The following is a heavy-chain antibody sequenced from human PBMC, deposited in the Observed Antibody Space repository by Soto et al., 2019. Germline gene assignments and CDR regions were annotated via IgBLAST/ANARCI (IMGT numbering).Heavy chain of an antibody. CDR1: GGSISSGDYY. CDR2: IYYSGST. CDR3: ARDHGPRGGGFQH. J-gene: IGHJ1*01. D-gene: IGHD3-10*01. Sequence: QVQLQESGPGLVKPSQTLSLTCTVSGGSISSGDYYWSWIRQTPGKGLEWIGYIYYSGSTYYNPSLKSRVTISVDTSKNQFSLKLSSVTAADTAVYYCARDHGPRGGGFQHWGQGTLVTVSS. V-gene: IGHV4-30-4*01.